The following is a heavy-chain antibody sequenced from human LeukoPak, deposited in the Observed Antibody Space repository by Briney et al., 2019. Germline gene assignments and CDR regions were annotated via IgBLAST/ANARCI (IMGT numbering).Heavy chain of an antibody. CDR1: GGSFSGYY. CDR3: ASFKYFDWFPDY. J-gene: IGHJ4*02. CDR2: INHSGST. Sequence: SETLSLTCAVYGGSFSGYYWTWIRQPPGKGLEWIGEINHSGSTSYNPSLKSRVTISVDTSNSQFSLKLSSVTAADTAVYYCASFKYFDWFPDYWGQGTLVTVSS. V-gene: IGHV4-34*01. D-gene: IGHD3-9*01.